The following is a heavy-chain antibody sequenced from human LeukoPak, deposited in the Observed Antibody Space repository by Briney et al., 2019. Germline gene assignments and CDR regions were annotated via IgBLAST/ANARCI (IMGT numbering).Heavy chain of an antibody. Sequence: GESLRLSCAASGFTFSNYAMSWVRQAPGKGLEWVSAISSSGSTTFYADSVKGRFTISRDNSKDTLYLQVNSLRAADTAIYYCAKVQEMDTILPPFHYWGQGTLVTVSS. CDR3: AKVQEMDTILPPFHY. D-gene: IGHD5-24*01. CDR2: ISSSGSTT. J-gene: IGHJ4*02. V-gene: IGHV3-23*01. CDR1: GFTFSNYA.